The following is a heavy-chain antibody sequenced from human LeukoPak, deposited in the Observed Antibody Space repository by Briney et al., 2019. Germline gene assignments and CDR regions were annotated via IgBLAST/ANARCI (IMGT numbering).Heavy chain of an antibody. D-gene: IGHD3-22*01. V-gene: IGHV4-28*01. Sequence: PSETLSLTCAVSGSSISSSSYWGWIRQPPGKGLGWIGYIYYSGSTYYNPSLKSRVTMSVDTSKNQFSLKLSSVTAVDTAVYFCARATSDSSGLYSFDHWGQGTLVTVSS. CDR3: ARATSDSSGLYSFDH. CDR2: IYYSGST. CDR1: GSSISSSSY. J-gene: IGHJ4*02.